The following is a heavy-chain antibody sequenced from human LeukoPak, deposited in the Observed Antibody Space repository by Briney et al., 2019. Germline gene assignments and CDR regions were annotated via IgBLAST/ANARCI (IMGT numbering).Heavy chain of an antibody. V-gene: IGHV4-34*01. CDR2: INHSGST. J-gene: IGHJ5*02. Sequence: PSETLSLTCAVYGGSFSGYYWSWIRQPPGKGLEWIGEINHSGSTNYNPSLKSRVTISVDTSKNQFSLKLSSVTAADTAVYYCAREGFHWFDPWGQGTLVTASS. CDR3: AREGFHWFDP. D-gene: IGHD3-3*01. CDR1: GGSFSGYY.